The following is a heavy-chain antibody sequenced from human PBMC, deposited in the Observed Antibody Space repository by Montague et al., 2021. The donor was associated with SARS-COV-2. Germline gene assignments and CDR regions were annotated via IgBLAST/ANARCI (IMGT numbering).Heavy chain of an antibody. CDR1: GDSISNYY. Sequence: SETLSLTCTVSGDSISNYYWSWIRRPPGKGLEWLGYIYYGGSTNXNPSLKSRVTISVDTSKNQFSLRLSSVTAADTAVYYCARLPYILPGYAYFDFWGQGSLVIVSS. J-gene: IGHJ4*02. CDR3: ARLPYILPGYAYFDF. V-gene: IGHV4-59*08. CDR2: IYYGGST. D-gene: IGHD3-9*01.